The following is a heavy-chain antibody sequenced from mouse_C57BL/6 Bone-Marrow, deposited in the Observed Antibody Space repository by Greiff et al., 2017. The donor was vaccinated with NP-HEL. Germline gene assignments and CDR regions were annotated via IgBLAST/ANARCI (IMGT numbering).Heavy chain of an antibody. CDR2: IDPSDSST. V-gene: IGHV1-69*01. D-gene: IGHD1-1*01. CDR3: ARDYYYGSFYYAMDY. CDR1: GYTFTSYW. Sequence: VQLQQPGAELVMPGASVKLSCKASGYTFTSYWMHWVKQRPGQGLEWIGEIDPSDSSTNYNQKFKGKSTLTVDKSSSTAYMQLSSLTSEDSAVYYCARDYYYGSFYYAMDYWGQGTSVTVSS. J-gene: IGHJ4*01.